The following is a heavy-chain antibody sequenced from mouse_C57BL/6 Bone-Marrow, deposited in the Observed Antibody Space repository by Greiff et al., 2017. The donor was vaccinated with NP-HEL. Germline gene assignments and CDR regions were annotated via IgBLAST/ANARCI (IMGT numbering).Heavy chain of an antibody. CDR2: ISSGGSYT. Sequence: DVHLVESGGDLVKPGGSLKLSCAASGFTFSSYGMSWVRQTPDKRLEWVATISSGGSYTYYPDSVKGRFTISRDNAKNTLYLQMSSLKSEDTAMYYCERHGINWEGDYWGQGTTLTVSS. CDR1: GFTFSSYG. D-gene: IGHD4-1*01. V-gene: IGHV5-6*01. CDR3: ERHGINWEGDY. J-gene: IGHJ2*01.